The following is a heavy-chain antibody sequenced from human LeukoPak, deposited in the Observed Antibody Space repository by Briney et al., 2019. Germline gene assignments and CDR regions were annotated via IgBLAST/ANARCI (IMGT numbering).Heavy chain of an antibody. J-gene: IGHJ3*02. CDR1: GVTLSPYA. CDR2: ISGSGGST. CDR3: ANPAIYYDSSGYYQDDAFDI. D-gene: IGHD3-22*01. V-gene: IGHV3-23*01. Sequence: GGSLRLSCAASGVTLSPYAMSWVRQAPGKGLEWVSAISGSGGSTYYADSVKGRFTISRDNSKNTLYLQMNSLRAEDTAVYYCANPAIYYDSSGYYQDDAFDIWGQGTMVTVSS.